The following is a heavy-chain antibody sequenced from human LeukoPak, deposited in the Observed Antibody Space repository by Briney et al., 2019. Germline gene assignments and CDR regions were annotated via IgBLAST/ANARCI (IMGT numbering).Heavy chain of an antibody. J-gene: IGHJ4*02. D-gene: IGHD2-2*01. CDR3: ARLGYCSESSCYPFDY. Sequence: GASVKVSCKASGGTFSSYAISWVRQAPGQGLEWMGGIIPIFGTANYAQKFQGRVTITTDGSTSTAYMELTSLRTEDTAVYYCARLGYCSESSCYPFDYWGQGTLVTVSS. CDR2: IIPIFGTA. V-gene: IGHV1-69*05. CDR1: GGTFSSYA.